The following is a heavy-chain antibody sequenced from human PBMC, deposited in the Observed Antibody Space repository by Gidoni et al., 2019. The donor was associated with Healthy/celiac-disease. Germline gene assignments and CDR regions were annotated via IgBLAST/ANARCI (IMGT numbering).Heavy chain of an antibody. CDR3: ARAGEWELLRGSPLYYFDY. Sequence: ASRYTFTTTGISWVRQAPGQGLEWMGWISAYNGNTNYAQKLQGRVTMTTDTSTSTAYMELRSLRSDDTAVYYCARAGEWELLRGSPLYYFDYWGQGTLVTVSS. D-gene: IGHD1-26*01. V-gene: IGHV1-18*01. CDR1: RYTFTTTG. CDR2: ISAYNGNT. J-gene: IGHJ4*02.